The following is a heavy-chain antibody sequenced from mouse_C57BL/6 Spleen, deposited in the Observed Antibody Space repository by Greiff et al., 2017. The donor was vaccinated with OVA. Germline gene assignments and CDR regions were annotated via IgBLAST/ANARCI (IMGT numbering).Heavy chain of an antibody. CDR2: IYPRSGNT. J-gene: IGHJ3*01. CDR1: GYTFTSYG. D-gene: IGHD1-1*01. Sequence: VQLQQSGAELARPGASVKLSCKASGYTFTSYGISWVKQRTGQGLEWIGEIYPRSGNTYYNEKFKGKATLTADKSSSTAYMELRSLTSEDSAVYFCARFHYYGSSYEFAYWGQGTLVTVSA. CDR3: ARFHYYGSSYEFAY. V-gene: IGHV1-81*01.